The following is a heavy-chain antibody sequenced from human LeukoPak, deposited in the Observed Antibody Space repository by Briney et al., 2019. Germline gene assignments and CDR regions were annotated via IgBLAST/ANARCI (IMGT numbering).Heavy chain of an antibody. J-gene: IGHJ4*02. Sequence: SETLSLTCAVYGGSFSGYYWSWIRQPPGKGLEGIGEINHSGSTNYNPSLKSRVTISVDTHKNQLSLKLSCVTAADTAVYYCARRGLRKMPDYWGQGTLVTVSS. CDR3: ARRGLRKMPDY. CDR1: GGSFSGYY. V-gene: IGHV4-34*01. D-gene: IGHD5-12*01. CDR2: INHSGST.